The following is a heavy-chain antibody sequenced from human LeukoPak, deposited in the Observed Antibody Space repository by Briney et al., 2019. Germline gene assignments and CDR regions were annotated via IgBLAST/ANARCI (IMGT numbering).Heavy chain of an antibody. V-gene: IGHV4-30-4*08. D-gene: IGHD3-10*01. J-gene: IGHJ4*02. CDR3: ARGGSLLWFGELSYYFDD. Sequence: PSETLSLTCTVSGGSISSGDYYWSWIRQPPGTGLEWIGYIYYSGSTYYNPSLKSRVTISVDTSKNKFSLKLSSVTAADTAVYYCARGGSLLWFGELSYYFDDWGQGTLVTVSS. CDR1: GGSISSGDYY. CDR2: IYYSGST.